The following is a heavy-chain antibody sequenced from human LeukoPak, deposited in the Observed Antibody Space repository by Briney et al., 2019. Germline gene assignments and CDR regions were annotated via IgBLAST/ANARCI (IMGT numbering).Heavy chain of an antibody. CDR3: ARADFSGKIFDY. V-gene: IGHV3-7*01. CDR2: IKEDGSEK. J-gene: IGHJ4*02. Sequence: GGSLRLSCAASGFTFSRYWMTWVRQAPGKGLEWVANIKEDGSEKYYVDSVKGRFTISRDNAKNSLYLQMNSPRAEDTAVYYCARADFSGKIFDYWGQGTLVTVSS. D-gene: IGHD2-15*01. CDR1: GFTFSRYW.